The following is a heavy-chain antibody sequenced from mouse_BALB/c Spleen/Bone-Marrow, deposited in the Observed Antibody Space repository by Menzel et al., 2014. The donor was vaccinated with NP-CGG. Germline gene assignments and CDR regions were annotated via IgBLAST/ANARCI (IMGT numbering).Heavy chain of an antibody. Sequence: EVKLMESGGGLVQPGGSPRLSCATSGFTFTDYYVNWVRQPPGKALEWVAFIRNKAYGYTTEYSASVKGRFTISRDNSQSILYLQMNTLRAEDSATYYCARDMGGLLYDSWGQGTTLTVSS. CDR1: GFTFTDYY. V-gene: IGHV7-3*02. D-gene: IGHD1-1*01. CDR2: IRNKAYGYTT. CDR3: ARDMGGLLYDS. J-gene: IGHJ2*01.